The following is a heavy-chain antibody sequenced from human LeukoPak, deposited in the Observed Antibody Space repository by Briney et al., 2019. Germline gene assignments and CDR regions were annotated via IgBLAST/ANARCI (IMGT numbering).Heavy chain of an antibody. CDR3: ARTYGDYDGSYWYFDL. CDR2: ISTYNGNT. Sequence: ASVKVSCKASGYTFTSYDINWVRQATGQGLEWMGWISTYNGNTDYAQKLQGRVTMTTDTSTSTAYMELRSLRSDDTAMYYCARTYGDYDGSYWYFDLWGRGTLVTVSS. D-gene: IGHD4-17*01. J-gene: IGHJ2*01. CDR1: GYTFTSYD. V-gene: IGHV1-18*01.